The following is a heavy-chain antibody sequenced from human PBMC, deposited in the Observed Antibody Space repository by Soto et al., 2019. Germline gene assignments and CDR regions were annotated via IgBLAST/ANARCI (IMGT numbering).Heavy chain of an antibody. D-gene: IGHD7-27*01. V-gene: IGHV3-23*01. CDR2: IHGDGDYT. J-gene: IGHJ2*01. CDR1: GFTFSCCA. Sequence: PVLESGGGLVQPGGSLRLSCAASGFTFSCCAMSWVRQAPGKGLEWVSTIHGDGDYTHDTDSVKGRFTISRDNSRNTLYLQMTSLRADDTAVYYCAKNRGAGDYSNWSFAVWGRGTQVTVSS. CDR3: AKNRGAGDYSNWSFAV.